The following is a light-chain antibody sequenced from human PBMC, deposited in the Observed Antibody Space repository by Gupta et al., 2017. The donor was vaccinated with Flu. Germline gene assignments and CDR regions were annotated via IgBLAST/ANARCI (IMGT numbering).Light chain of an antibody. CDR2: TAS. CDR3: QQYKNWPPLT. J-gene: IGKJ4*01. Sequence: ATLSVSPGERATLSCRASQSVSSNLAWYQQKPGQAPRLLIYTASTRATGIPARFSGSGSGTEFTLTISSLQSEDFAVYYCQQYKNWPPLTFGGGTKVEIK. V-gene: IGKV3D-15*01. CDR1: QSVSSN.